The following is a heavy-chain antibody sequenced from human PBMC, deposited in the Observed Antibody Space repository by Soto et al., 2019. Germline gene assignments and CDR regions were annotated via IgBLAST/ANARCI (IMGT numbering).Heavy chain of an antibody. V-gene: IGHV3-33*01. CDR3: ARRNWNYGYFDF. CDR1: GFTFSTYG. CDR2: IWYDGGNK. J-gene: IGHJ4*02. Sequence: QVQLVESGGGVVQPGRSLRLSCAVSGFTFSTYGMHWVRQAPGKGLEWVAVIWYDGGNKYYSDSLKGRFTISRDTSRNTLYLHMNSLRAEDTAVYYCARRNWNYGYFDFWGQGTLVTVSS. D-gene: IGHD1-7*01.